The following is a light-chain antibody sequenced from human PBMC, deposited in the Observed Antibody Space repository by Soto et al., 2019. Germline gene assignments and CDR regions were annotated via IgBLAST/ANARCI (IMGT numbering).Light chain of an antibody. CDR2: AAS. V-gene: IGKV1-39*01. Sequence: DIQVTQSPSSLSASVGDRVSITCRASQSVSTFLNWYQQKPGKAPNLLIYAASSLQRGVPSRFSGSGSGTDFTLNISSLQPEDFASYYCQQSYRLPYTFGQGTKLEIK. CDR1: QSVSTF. J-gene: IGKJ2*01. CDR3: QQSYRLPYT.